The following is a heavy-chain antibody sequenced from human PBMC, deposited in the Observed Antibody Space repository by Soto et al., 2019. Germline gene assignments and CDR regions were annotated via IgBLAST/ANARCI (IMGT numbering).Heavy chain of an antibody. D-gene: IGHD4-17*01. CDR2: INHSGST. CDR1: GGSFSRYY. CDR3: ARVRTTTVFAFDI. J-gene: IGHJ3*02. Sequence: SETLSLTCAVYGGSFSRYYSNWFRQPPGKGLEWIGEINHSGSTNYNPSLKSRVTISVDTSKNQFSLKLSSVTAADTVVYYCARVRTTTVFAFDIWGQGTMVTVSS. V-gene: IGHV4-34*01.